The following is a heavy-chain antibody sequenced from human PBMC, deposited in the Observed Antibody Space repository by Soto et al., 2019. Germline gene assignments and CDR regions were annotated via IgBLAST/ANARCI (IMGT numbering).Heavy chain of an antibody. CDR2: IWYDGSNK. CDR1: GFTFSSYG. Sequence: GGSLRLSCAASGFTFSSYGMHWVRQAPGKGLEWVAVIWYDGSNKYYADSVKGRFTISRDNSKNTLYLQMNSLRAEDTAVYYCARAGFEWEPPGHYWGQGTLVTVSS. V-gene: IGHV3-33*01. CDR3: ARAGFEWEPPGHY. J-gene: IGHJ4*02. D-gene: IGHD1-26*01.